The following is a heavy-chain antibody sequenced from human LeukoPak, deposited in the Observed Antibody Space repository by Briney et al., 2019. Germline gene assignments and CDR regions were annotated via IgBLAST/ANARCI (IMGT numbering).Heavy chain of an antibody. CDR2: INPNSGGT. CDR3: ARDGLGATILGSDY. D-gene: IGHD1-26*01. CDR1: GYTFTGYY. J-gene: IGHJ4*02. V-gene: IGHV1-2*02. Sequence: LRASVKVSCKASGYTFTGYYMHWVRQAPGQGLEWMGWINPNSGGTNYAQKFQGRVTMTRDTSISTAYMELSRLRSDDTAVYYCARDGLGATILGSDYWGQGILVTVSS.